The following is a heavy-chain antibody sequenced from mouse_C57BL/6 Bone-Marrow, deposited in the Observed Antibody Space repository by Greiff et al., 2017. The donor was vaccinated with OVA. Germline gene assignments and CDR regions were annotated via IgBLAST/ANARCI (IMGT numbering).Heavy chain of an antibody. J-gene: IGHJ1*03. D-gene: IGHD1-1*01. V-gene: IGHV1-62-2*01. Sequence: QVQLKQSGAELVKPGASVKLSCKASGNTFTEYTIHWVKQRSGQGLEWIGWFYPGSGSIKYNEKFKDKATLTEDKSSSTVYMELSRLTSEDSAVYFCARHEDDYYGGWYFDVWGTGTTVTVSS. CDR1: GNTFTEYT. CDR2: FYPGSGSI. CDR3: ARHEDDYYGGWYFDV.